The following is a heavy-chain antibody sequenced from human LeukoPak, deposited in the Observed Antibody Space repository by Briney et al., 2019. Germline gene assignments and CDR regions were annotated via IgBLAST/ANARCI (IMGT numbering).Heavy chain of an antibody. CDR3: ARDSPGYLAYDS. J-gene: IGHJ4*02. CDR1: GYTFSTYW. D-gene: IGHD1-1*01. CDR2: IKEDGSAT. V-gene: IGHV3-7*04. Sequence: GGSLRLSCAASGYTFSTYWMTWVRQAPGKGPEWVANIKEDGSATYYVDSVKGRFTISRDNAKKSLYLQMNSLRAEDTAVYYCARDSPGYLAYDSWGQGTLVTVSS.